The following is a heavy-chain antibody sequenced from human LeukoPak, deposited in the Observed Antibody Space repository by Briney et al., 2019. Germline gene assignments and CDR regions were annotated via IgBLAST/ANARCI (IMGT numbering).Heavy chain of an antibody. J-gene: IGHJ6*04. Sequence: SETLSLTCTVSGGSIISGDHYWSWIRQPPGKGLEWIGYIYYSGSTYYNPSLKSRVTISVDTSKNQFSLKLSSVTAADTAVYYCARDPLTRRDIWSAYYSGRTPPGVWGEGTTVTVSS. CDR1: GGSIISGDHY. CDR3: ARDPLTRRDIWSAYYSGRTPPGV. D-gene: IGHD3-3*01. CDR2: IYYSGST. V-gene: IGHV4-30-4*01.